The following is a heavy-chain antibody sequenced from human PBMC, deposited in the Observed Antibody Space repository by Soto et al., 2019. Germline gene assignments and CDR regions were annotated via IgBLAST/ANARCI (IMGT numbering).Heavy chain of an antibody. Sequence: QLQLQESGPGLVKPSETLSLTCTVSGDSVTISDYYWGWIRQPPGKGLEWIGSIHYSGRTYYNPSLKTRVTITGYTSKKQFSLKLTSVTAADAAVYYCAAHDSGGYYAEYWGQGTLVTVSA. CDR1: GDSVTISDYY. V-gene: IGHV4-39*01. CDR3: AAHDSGGYYAEY. J-gene: IGHJ4*02. D-gene: IGHD3-22*01. CDR2: IHYSGRT.